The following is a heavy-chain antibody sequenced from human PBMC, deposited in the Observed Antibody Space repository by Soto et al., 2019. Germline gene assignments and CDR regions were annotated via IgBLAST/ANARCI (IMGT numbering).Heavy chain of an antibody. Sequence: GGSLRLSCAASGFTVSSNYMSWVRQAPGKGLEWVSVIYSGGSTYYADSVKGRFTISRDNSKNTLYLQMNSLRAEDTAVYYCARSRGGPSRYYYYMDVWGKGTTVTVSS. J-gene: IGHJ6*03. CDR1: GFTVSSNY. CDR2: IYSGGST. CDR3: ARSRGGPSRYYYYMDV. V-gene: IGHV3-66*01. D-gene: IGHD6-6*01.